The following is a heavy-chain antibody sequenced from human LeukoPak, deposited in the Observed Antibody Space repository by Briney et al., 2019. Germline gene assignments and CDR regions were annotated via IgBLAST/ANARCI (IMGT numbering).Heavy chain of an antibody. CDR3: ARQRARYYEGGAKHMDV. CDR1: GGTFSRYA. Sequence: SVKVSCKASGGTFSRYAIRWVRQAPGQGLEWMGGIIPIFGTANYAQKFQGRVTITTDESTSTAYMELSSLRSEDTAVYYCARQRARYYEGGAKHMDVWGKGTTVTVSS. V-gene: IGHV1-69*05. J-gene: IGHJ6*03. D-gene: IGHD3-3*01. CDR2: IIPIFGTA.